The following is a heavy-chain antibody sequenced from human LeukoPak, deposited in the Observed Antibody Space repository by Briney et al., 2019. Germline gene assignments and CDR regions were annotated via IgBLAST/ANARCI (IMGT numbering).Heavy chain of an antibody. CDR1: GGSISSGGYY. V-gene: IGHV4-31*03. Sequence: PSETLSLTCTVSGGSISSGGYYWSWIRQHPGKGLEWIGYIYYSGSTCYNPSLKSRVAISVDTSKNQFSLKLSSVTAADTAVYYCARTVEMATIAEVYYFDYWGQGTLVTVSS. D-gene: IGHD5-24*01. J-gene: IGHJ4*02. CDR2: IYYSGST. CDR3: ARTVEMATIAEVYYFDY.